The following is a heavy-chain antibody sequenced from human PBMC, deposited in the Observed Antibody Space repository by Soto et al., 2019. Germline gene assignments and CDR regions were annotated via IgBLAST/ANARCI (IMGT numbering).Heavy chain of an antibody. V-gene: IGHV4-34*01. CDR1: GGSFSGYS. D-gene: IGHD6-13*01. Sequence: NPSETLSLTCAVYGGSFSGYSWSWIRQPPGMGLEWIGEINDSGTTNYNPSLKSRVTISVDTSKNQFSLNLVSVAAADTAVFYCARGIEATGPFPSFHYWGQGSMVTVYS. CDR2: INDSGTT. CDR3: ARGIEATGPFPSFHY. J-gene: IGHJ4*02.